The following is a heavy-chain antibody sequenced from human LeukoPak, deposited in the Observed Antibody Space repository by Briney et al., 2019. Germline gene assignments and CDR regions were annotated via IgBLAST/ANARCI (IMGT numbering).Heavy chain of an antibody. CDR2: IDPNSGGT. J-gene: IGHJ2*01. D-gene: IGHD3-10*01. Sequence: ASVKVSCRSSGYTFTAHYIHWVRQAPGQGLEWMGWIDPNSGGTNYAQRFLGSVTMTGDTSINTAFMEVRRLRSDDTAIDYCARGRGTTMVRGVITNYFDLWGRGSLVTVSS. CDR3: ARGRGTTMVRGVITNYFDL. CDR1: GYTFTAHY. V-gene: IGHV1-2*02.